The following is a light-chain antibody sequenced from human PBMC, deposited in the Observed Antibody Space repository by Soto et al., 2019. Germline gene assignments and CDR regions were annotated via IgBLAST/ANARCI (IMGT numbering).Light chain of an antibody. J-gene: IGKJ1*01. V-gene: IGKV2-28*01. Sequence: DIVMTQSPLSLPVTPGEPASISCRSSQSLLHSNGYNYLDWYLQKPGQSPQLLIYLGSNRASGVPDRFSGSGSGTDFTLNISRVEAEDVRVYYCMQTLQTPPSFGQGTKVEIK. CDR1: QSLLHSNGYNY. CDR2: LGS. CDR3: MQTLQTPPS.